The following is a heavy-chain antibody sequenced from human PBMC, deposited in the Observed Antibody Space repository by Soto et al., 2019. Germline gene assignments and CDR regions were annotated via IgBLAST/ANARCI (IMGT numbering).Heavy chain of an antibody. J-gene: IGHJ4*03. CDR3: AKDFVHDSSGYLPYFDY. CDR2: ISGSGGST. V-gene: IGHV3-23*01. D-gene: IGHD3-22*01. Sequence: PGGSLRLSCSASGFTFSSYAMSWVRQAPGKGLEWVSAISGSGGSTYYADSVKGRFTISRDNSKNTLYLQMNSLRAEDTAVYYCAKDFVHDSSGYLPYFDYWGQGTTVTVSS. CDR1: GFTFSSYA.